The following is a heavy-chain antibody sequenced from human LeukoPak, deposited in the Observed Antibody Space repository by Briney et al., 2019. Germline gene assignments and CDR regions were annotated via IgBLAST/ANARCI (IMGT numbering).Heavy chain of an antibody. CDR3: ARGPYYNGSGSYEYYFDY. CDR2: IIPIFGTA. CDR1: GYTFSSYG. J-gene: IGHJ4*02. Sequence: SVKVSCKASGYTFSSYGVNWVRQAPGQGLEWMGGIIPIFGTANYAQKFQGRVTITADESTSTAYMELSSLRSEDTAVYYCARGPYYNGSGSYEYYFDYWGQGTLVTVSS. D-gene: IGHD3-10*01. V-gene: IGHV1-69*13.